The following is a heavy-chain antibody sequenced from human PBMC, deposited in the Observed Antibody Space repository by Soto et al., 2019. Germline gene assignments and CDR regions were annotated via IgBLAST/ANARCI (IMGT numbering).Heavy chain of an antibody. D-gene: IGHD3-22*01. J-gene: IGHJ5*02. Sequence: GGSLRLSCAASGFTFSSYGMHWVRQAPGKGLEWVAVISYDGSNKYYADSVKGRFTISRDNSKNTLYLQMNSLRAEDTAVYYCAKDINYFVSSGYYRWFYTWGRGNLVTVSS. V-gene: IGHV3-30*18. CDR3: AKDINYFVSSGYYRWFYT. CDR1: GFTFSSYG. CDR2: ISYDGSNK.